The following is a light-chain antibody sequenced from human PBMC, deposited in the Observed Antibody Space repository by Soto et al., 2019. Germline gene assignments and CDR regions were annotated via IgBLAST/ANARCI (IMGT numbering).Light chain of an antibody. J-gene: IGLJ2*01. CDR3: QSYHGSNPYVV. V-gene: IGLV6-57*03. CDR2: EDN. CDR1: SGSIDSNY. Sequence: NFMLTQPHSVSESPGKTVTISCTRSSGSIDSNYVQWYQQRPGSAPTTVIYEDNQRPSGVPDRFSGSIDSSSNSASLTISGLKTEDEADYYCQSYHGSNPYVVFGGGNKLTVL.